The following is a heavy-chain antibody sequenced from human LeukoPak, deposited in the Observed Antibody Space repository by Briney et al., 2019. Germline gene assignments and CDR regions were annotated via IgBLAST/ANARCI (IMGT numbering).Heavy chain of an antibody. J-gene: IGHJ6*02. Sequence: ETLSLTCTVSGGSISSSSYYWGWIRQAPGKGLEWVSGISGSGGSTWYADSVKGRFTISRDNSKNTLYLQMNRLRAEDTATYYCAKYRTGPPYGLDVWGQGTTVTVSS. V-gene: IGHV3-23*01. CDR3: AKYRTGPPYGLDV. CDR2: ISGSGGST. D-gene: IGHD1-26*01. CDR1: GGSISSSSYY.